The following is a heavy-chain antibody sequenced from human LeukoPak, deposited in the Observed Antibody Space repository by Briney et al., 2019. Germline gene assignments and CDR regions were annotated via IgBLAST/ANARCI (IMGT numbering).Heavy chain of an antibody. CDR2: IYYSGST. J-gene: IGHJ6*03. CDR3: ARRTYYDFWSGKPQTNYYYYMDV. V-gene: IGHV4-59*08. CDR1: GGSISSYY. D-gene: IGHD3-3*01. Sequence: SETLSLTCTVSGGSISSYYWSWIRQPPGKGLEWIGYIYYSGSTNYNPSLKSRVTISVDTSKNQFSLKLSSVTAADTAVYYCARRTYYDFWSGKPQTNYYYYMDVWGRGTTVTVSS.